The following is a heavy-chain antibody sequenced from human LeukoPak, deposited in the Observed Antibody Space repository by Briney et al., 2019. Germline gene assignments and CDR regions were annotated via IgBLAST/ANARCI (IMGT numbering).Heavy chain of an antibody. V-gene: IGHV6-1*01. J-gene: IGHJ5*02. CDR2: TYCTSKLTG. CDR1: GDSVSSGSSS. CDR3: VRRAKGNSYFDP. Sequence: PLQTLSLTCAISGDSVSSGSSSWHWIRQSPSRGLEWLGRTYCTSKLTGDSALSVRSRIAITPDTSKNQFTLQLNSVTGDDTAVYYCVRRAKGNSYFDPWGQGTQVVVSS. D-gene: IGHD4-23*01.